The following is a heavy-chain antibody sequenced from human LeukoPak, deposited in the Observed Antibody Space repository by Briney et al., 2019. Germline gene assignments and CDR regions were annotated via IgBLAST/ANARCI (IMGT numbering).Heavy chain of an antibody. CDR3: AREYYGSGSYSADY. Sequence: GGSLRLSCAASGFPFSNHAMSWVRQPPGKGLEWVAAISNGNTYYADSVRGRFTISRDNSKNTLYLQMNSLRAEDTAVYYCAREYYGSGSYSADYWGQGTLVTVSS. V-gene: IGHV3-23*01. CDR2: ISNGNT. CDR1: GFPFSNHA. D-gene: IGHD3-10*01. J-gene: IGHJ4*02.